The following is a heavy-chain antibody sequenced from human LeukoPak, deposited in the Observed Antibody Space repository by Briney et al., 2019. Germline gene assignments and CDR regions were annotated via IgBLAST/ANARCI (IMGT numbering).Heavy chain of an antibody. CDR2: IYYSGST. CDR1: GGSFSGYY. J-gene: IGHJ4*02. D-gene: IGHD3-16*01. CDR3: ARGGGADY. V-gene: IGHV4-59*01. Sequence: SETLSLTCAVYGGSFSGYYWSWIRQPPGKGLEWIGYIYYSGSTNYNPSLKSRVTISVDTSKNQFSLKLSSVTAADTAVYYCARGGGADYWGQGTLVTVSS.